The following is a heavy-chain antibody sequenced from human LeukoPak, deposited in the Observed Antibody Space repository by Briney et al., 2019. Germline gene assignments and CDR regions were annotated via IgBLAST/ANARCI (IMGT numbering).Heavy chain of an antibody. CDR3: AREATNYYYDSSGYYYENYYYYYMDV. D-gene: IGHD3-22*01. V-gene: IGHV3-7*01. CDR2: IKQDGSEK. J-gene: IGHJ6*03. CDR1: GFTFSSYW. Sequence: WGSLRLSCAASGFTFSSYWMSWVRQAPGKGLEWVANIKQDGSEKYYVDSVKGRFTISRDNAKNSLYLQMNSLRAEDTAVYYCAREATNYYYDSSGYYYENYYYYYMDVWGKGTTVTVSS.